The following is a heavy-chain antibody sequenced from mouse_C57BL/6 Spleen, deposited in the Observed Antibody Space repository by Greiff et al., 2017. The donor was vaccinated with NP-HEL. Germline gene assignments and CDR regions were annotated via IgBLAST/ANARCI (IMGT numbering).Heavy chain of an antibody. CDR2: ISDGGSYT. CDR1: GFTFSSYA. Sequence: VKLVESGGGLVKPGGSLKLSCAASGFTFSSYAMSWVRQTPEKRLEWVATISDGGSYTYYPDNVKGRFTISRDNAKNNLYLQMSHLKSEDTAMYYCARDYYGSSYAMDYWGQGTSVTVSS. J-gene: IGHJ4*01. CDR3: ARDYYGSSYAMDY. D-gene: IGHD1-1*01. V-gene: IGHV5-4*01.